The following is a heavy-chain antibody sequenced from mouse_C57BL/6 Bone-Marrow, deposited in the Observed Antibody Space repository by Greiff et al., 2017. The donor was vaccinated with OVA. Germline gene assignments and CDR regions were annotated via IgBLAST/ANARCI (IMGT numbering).Heavy chain of an antibody. Sequence: VQLQQSGAELVKPGASVKLSCTASGFNIKDYYMHWVKQRTEQGLEWIGRIDPEDGETKYAPQFQGKATITADPSSNTAYLQLSSLTAEDTAVDYCARVESLFYWYFDVGGTGTTVTVSS. CDR2: IDPEDGET. CDR1: GFNIKDYY. V-gene: IGHV14-2*01. CDR3: ARVESLFYWYFDV. D-gene: IGHD6-2*01. J-gene: IGHJ1*03.